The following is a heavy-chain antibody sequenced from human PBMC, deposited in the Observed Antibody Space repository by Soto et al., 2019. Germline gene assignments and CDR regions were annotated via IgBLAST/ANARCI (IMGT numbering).Heavy chain of an antibody. V-gene: IGHV4-59*01. Sequence: LSLTCTVSGGSISSYYWSWIRQPPGKGLEWIGYIYYSGSTNYNPSPKSRVTISVDTSKNQFSLKLSSVTAADTAVYYCARSGSIYYYDSQHWFDPWGQGTLVTVSS. J-gene: IGHJ5*02. CDR2: IYYSGST. CDR3: ARSGSIYYYDSQHWFDP. D-gene: IGHD3-22*01. CDR1: GGSISSYY.